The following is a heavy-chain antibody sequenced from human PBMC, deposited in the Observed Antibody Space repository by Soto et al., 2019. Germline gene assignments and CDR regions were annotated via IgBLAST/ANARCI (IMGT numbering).Heavy chain of an antibody. CDR3: AIDRGNWNYPSVYYYYGMDV. CDR1: GYTFTSYG. V-gene: IGHV1-18*01. J-gene: IGHJ6*02. D-gene: IGHD1-7*01. CDR2: ISAYNGNT. Sequence: GASVKVSCKASGYTFTSYGISWVRQAPGQGLEWMGWISAYNGNTNYAQKLQGRVTITTDTSTSTAYMELRSLRSEDTAVYYCAIDRGNWNYPSVYYYYGMDVWGQGTTVTVSS.